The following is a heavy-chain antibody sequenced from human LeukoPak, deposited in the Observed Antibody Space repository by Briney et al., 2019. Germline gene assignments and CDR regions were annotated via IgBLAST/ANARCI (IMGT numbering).Heavy chain of an antibody. Sequence: ASVKVSCKASGYTFTGYYMHWVRQAPGQGLEWMGWINPNSGGTNYAQKFQSRVTMTRDTSISTAYMELSRLRSDDTAVYYCARTYYDFWSGYYTGPDYWGQGTLVTVSS. CDR1: GYTFTGYY. V-gene: IGHV1-2*02. D-gene: IGHD3-3*01. CDR3: ARTYYDFWSGYYTGPDY. CDR2: INPNSGGT. J-gene: IGHJ4*02.